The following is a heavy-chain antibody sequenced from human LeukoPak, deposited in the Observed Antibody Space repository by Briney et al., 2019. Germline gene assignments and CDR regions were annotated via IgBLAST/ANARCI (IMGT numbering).Heavy chain of an antibody. V-gene: IGHV3-7*01. CDR2: VRQDGGAT. Sequence: GGSLRLSCAACGFTFTSYWMTWVRQAPGKGLEWVANVRQDGGATYYGDSVKGRFTISRDNSKNSLFLQMNSLRADDTAINYCATSKDTAGGPYWGQGTLVTVSS. J-gene: IGHJ4*02. CDR3: ATSKDTAGGPY. CDR1: GFTFTSYW. D-gene: IGHD5-18*01.